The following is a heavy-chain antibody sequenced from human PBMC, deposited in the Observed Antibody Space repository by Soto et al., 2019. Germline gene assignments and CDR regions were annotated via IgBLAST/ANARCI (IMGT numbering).Heavy chain of an antibody. J-gene: IGHJ6*02. D-gene: IGHD2-2*02. CDR1: GFTFSSYA. V-gene: IGHV3-23*01. Sequence: GGSLRLSCAASGFTFSSYAMSWVRQAPGKGLEWVSAISGSGGSTYYADSVKGRFTISRDNSKNMLYLQMNSLRAEDTAVYYCAKHLPGSRYRYYYGMDVWGQGTTVTVSS. CDR2: ISGSGGST. CDR3: AKHLPGSRYRYYYGMDV.